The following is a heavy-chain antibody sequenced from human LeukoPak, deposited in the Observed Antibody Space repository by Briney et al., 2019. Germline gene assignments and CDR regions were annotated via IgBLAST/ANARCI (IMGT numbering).Heavy chain of an antibody. CDR2: ISGSGSNK. Sequence: PGGSLRLSCAASGFTFSDYFMTWIRQAPGKRLEWVSYISGSGSNKYYAGSVKGRFTISRVNAKNSLYLQMNSLRVEDTAVYYCATSQSSVAGIIGDWGQGTLVTVSS. D-gene: IGHD6-19*01. J-gene: IGHJ4*02. V-gene: IGHV3-11*04. CDR3: ATSQSSVAGIIGD. CDR1: GFTFSDYF.